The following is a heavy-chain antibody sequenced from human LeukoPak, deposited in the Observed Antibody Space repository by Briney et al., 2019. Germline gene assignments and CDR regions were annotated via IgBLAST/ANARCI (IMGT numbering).Heavy chain of an antibody. Sequence: GGSLRLSCAASGFTFSIYGMHWVRQAPGKGLEWVALILNGGSNAYYADSVKGQFTISRDNSKNSLYLHMNSLRGEDTAVNFCARGIGDCRSSSCHLGFDYWGQGTLVTVSS. CDR2: ILNGGSNA. CDR3: ARGIGDCRSSSCHLGFDY. V-gene: IGHV3-33*05. J-gene: IGHJ4*02. D-gene: IGHD2-2*01. CDR1: GFTFSIYG.